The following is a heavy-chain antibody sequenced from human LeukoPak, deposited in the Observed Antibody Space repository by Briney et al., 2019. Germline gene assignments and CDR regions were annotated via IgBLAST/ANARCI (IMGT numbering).Heavy chain of an antibody. CDR1: GYSFTRYF. V-gene: IGHV1-46*01. Sequence: ASVKVSCKASGYSFTRYFIHWVRQAPGQGLEWMGIIIPSDGSTSYAQKFQGRVTMTRDTSTSTVYKELSSLRSEDTAVYYCARGKVVTMVRGVIITYFDYWGQGTLVTVSS. CDR2: IIPSDGST. CDR3: ARGKVVTMVRGVIITYFDY. J-gene: IGHJ4*02. D-gene: IGHD3-10*01.